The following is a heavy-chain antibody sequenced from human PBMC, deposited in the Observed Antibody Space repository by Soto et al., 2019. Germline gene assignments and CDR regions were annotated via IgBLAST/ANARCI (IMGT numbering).Heavy chain of an antibody. Sequence: GGSLRLSCAASGFTFSNAWMSWVRQAPGKGLEWVGRIKSKTDGGTTDYAAPVKGRFTISRDDSKNTLYLQMNSLKTEDTAVYYCTSGGDGDFWSGSFDYWGQGTLVTVSS. CDR2: IKSKTDGGTT. CDR1: GFTFSNAW. J-gene: IGHJ4*02. CDR3: TSGGDGDFWSGSFDY. V-gene: IGHV3-15*01. D-gene: IGHD3-3*01.